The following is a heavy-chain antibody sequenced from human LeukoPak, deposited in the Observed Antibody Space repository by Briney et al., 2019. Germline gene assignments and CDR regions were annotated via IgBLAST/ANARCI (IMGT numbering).Heavy chain of an antibody. D-gene: IGHD3-22*01. Sequence: SETLSLTCTVSGGSISSYYWSWFRQPPGKGLEWIGYIYYSGSTNYNPSLKSRVTISVDTSKNQFSLKLSSVTAADTAVYYCARMYYYDSSGYYYDYWGQGTLVTVSS. J-gene: IGHJ4*02. CDR3: ARMYYYDSSGYYYDY. V-gene: IGHV4-59*08. CDR1: GGSISSYY. CDR2: IYYSGST.